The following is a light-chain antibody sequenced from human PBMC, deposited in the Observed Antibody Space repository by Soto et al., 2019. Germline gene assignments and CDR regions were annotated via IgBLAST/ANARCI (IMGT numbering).Light chain of an antibody. CDR2: VVS. Sequence: QSVLTQPASVSGSPGQSITISCTGTSSDVGGYDYVSWYQQHPGKAPKLMIYVVSKRPSGVSNRFSGSKSGNTASLTISGLQDEDEADYNRNSNTSISPYVSGSGTKLTVL. J-gene: IGLJ1*01. CDR1: SSDVGGYDY. CDR3: NSNTSISPYV. V-gene: IGLV2-14*01.